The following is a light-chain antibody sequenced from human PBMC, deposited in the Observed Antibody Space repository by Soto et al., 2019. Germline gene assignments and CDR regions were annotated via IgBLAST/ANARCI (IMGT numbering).Light chain of an antibody. CDR3: GAWDNSLSAGV. Sequence: QSVLTQPPSVSAAAGQKVTISCSGSSSNIGSRSVSWYQQFPGTAPKLLIYENNKRPSGIPDRFSGSKSGTSATLGITGLRTGDEADYYCGAWDNSLSAGVFGGGTQLTVL. CDR2: ENN. V-gene: IGLV1-51*02. CDR1: SSNIGSRS. J-gene: IGLJ3*02.